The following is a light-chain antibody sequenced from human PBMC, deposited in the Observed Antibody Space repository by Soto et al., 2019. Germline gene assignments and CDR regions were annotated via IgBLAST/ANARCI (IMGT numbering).Light chain of an antibody. CDR3: QQYNSWPPLT. V-gene: IGKV3-15*01. J-gene: IGKJ4*01. CDR2: ETS. CDR1: QSISSS. Sequence: EIVMTQSPATLSVSPGERATLSCRASQSISSSLAWYQQKPGQPPRLLIYETSTRATGIPARFSGGGSGTEFTLTISSLQSEDSAVYYCQQYNSWPPLTFGGGTKVEIK.